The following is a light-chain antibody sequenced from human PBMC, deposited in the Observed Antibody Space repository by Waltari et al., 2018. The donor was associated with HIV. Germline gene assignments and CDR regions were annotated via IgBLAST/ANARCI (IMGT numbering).Light chain of an antibody. J-gene: IGLJ3*02. Sequence: QSVLTQPPSASGTPGQRVTVSCSGSSSNIGRNTVNWYQQRPGPAPKLRIYSDNQRPSGVPVRFSGSKSGTSASLAISGLQSEDEADYYCAAWDDSLNGPVFGGGTKLTVL. CDR1: SSNIGRNT. V-gene: IGLV1-44*01. CDR2: SDN. CDR3: AAWDDSLNGPV.